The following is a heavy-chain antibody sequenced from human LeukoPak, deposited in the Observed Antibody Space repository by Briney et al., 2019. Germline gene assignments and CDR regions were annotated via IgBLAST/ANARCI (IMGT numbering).Heavy chain of an antibody. CDR2: ISAYNGNT. J-gene: IGHJ3*02. D-gene: IGHD1-26*01. Sequence: ASVKVSCKASGYTFTSYGISWLRQAPGQALEWMGWISAYNGNTNYAQKLQGRLTMTTDTSTSTAYMELRSLRSDDTAVYYCARVVGAKSDAFDIWGEGTMVTVS. V-gene: IGHV1-18*01. CDR3: ARVVGAKSDAFDI. CDR1: GYTFTSYG.